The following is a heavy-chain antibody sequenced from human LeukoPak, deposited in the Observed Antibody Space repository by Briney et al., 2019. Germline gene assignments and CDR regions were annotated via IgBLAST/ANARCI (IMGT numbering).Heavy chain of an antibody. CDR1: GGSISSSSYY. V-gene: IGHV4-39*01. CDR2: IYYSGST. J-gene: IGHJ4*02. D-gene: IGHD4-17*01. Sequence: SETLSLTCTVSGGSISSSSYYWGWIRQPPGKGLEWIGSIYYSGSTYYNPSLKSRVTISVDTSKNQFSLKLSSVTAADTAVYYCARLVTTASYYFDYWGQGTLVTVSS. CDR3: ARLVTTASYYFDY.